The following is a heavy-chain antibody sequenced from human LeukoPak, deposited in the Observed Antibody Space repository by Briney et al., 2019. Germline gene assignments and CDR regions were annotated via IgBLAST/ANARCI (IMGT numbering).Heavy chain of an antibody. CDR2: ISSSSSTI. V-gene: IGHV3-48*01. CDR1: GFTFSDYS. J-gene: IGHJ4*02. Sequence: GGSLRLSCAASGFTFSDYSMNWVRQAPGKGLEWVSYISSSSSTILYADSEKGRFTISRDNAKNSLYLQMDSLRAEDTAVYYCASRVGPLDYWGQGTLVTVSS. CDR3: ASRVGPLDY. D-gene: IGHD1-26*01.